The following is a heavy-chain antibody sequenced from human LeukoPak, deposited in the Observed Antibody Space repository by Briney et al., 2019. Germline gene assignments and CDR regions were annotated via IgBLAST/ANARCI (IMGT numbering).Heavy chain of an antibody. CDR1: GFTFSSYS. CDR3: ARTGPWGRSTSCYGDY. J-gene: IGHJ4*02. V-gene: IGHV3-21*01. CDR2: ISSSSSYI. Sequence: PGGSLRLSCAASGFTFSSYSMNWVRQAPGKGLEWVSSISSSSSYIYYADSVKGRFTISRDNAKNSLYLQMNSLRAEDTAVYYCARTGPWGRSTSCYGDYWGQGTLVTVSS. D-gene: IGHD2-2*01.